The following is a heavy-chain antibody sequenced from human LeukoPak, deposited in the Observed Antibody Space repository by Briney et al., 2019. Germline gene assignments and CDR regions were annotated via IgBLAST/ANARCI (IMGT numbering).Heavy chain of an antibody. V-gene: IGHV3-7*01. CDR1: GFTFNKYF. CDR3: VRIGVATCQRNYPDY. Sequence: PGGSLRLSCAASGFTFNKYFMSWVRQAAGKGLGWVAKIHQDGSEINYVASVKGRFTISRDNAKNLLHLQMNRLRGEDTAVYYCVRIGVATCQRNYPDYWGQGTLVTVSS. D-gene: IGHD3-16*01. CDR2: IHQDGSEI. J-gene: IGHJ4*02.